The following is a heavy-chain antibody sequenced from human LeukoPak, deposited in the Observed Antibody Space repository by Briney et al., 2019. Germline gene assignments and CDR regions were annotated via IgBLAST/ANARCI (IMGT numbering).Heavy chain of an antibody. V-gene: IGHV1-18*01. CDR3: ARVEGIAVAGILIYYYYYYMDV. CDR1: GYTFTSYG. D-gene: IGHD6-19*01. J-gene: IGHJ6*03. CDR2: ISAYNGNT. Sequence: GASVKVSCKASGYTFTSYGISWVRQAPGQGLEWMGWISAYNGNTNYAQKLQGRVTMTTDTSMSTAYMELRSLRSDDTAVYYCARVEGIAVAGILIYYYYYYMDVWGKGTTVTVSS.